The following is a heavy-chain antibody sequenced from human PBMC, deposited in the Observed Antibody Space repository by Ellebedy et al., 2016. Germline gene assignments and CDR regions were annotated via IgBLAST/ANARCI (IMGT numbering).Heavy chain of an antibody. J-gene: IGHJ4*02. CDR2: IWYDGSNK. CDR3: ARDLGYYDDFDY. CDR1: GFTFSSYG. V-gene: IGHV3-33*08. D-gene: IGHD3-22*01. Sequence: GESLKISCAASGFTFSSYGMHWVRQAPGKGLEWVAVIWYDGSNKYYADSVKGRFTISRDNAKNSLYLQMNSLRAEDTAVYYCARDLGYYDDFDYWGQGTLVTVSS.